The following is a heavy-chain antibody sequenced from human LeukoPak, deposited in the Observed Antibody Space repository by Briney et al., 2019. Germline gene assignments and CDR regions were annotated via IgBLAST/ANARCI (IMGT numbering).Heavy chain of an antibody. CDR3: ARGNWGPDY. CDR1: GFTFSDYY. J-gene: IGHJ4*02. Sequence: PGGSLRFSCAALGFTFSDYYMSWMHQAPGKGLEWVANIGGSGRTIYYIDSVKGRFTISRDNARNSLYLQMISLGAEDTAVYYCARGNWGPDYWGQGTLVTVSS. CDR2: IGGSGRTI. V-gene: IGHV3-11*04. D-gene: IGHD7-27*01.